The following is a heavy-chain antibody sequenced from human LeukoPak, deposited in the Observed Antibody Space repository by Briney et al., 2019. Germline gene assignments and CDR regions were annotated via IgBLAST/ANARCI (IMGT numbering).Heavy chain of an antibody. V-gene: IGHV4-39*01. CDR3: ARGRTRRPANWFDP. J-gene: IGHJ5*02. Sequence: SETLSLTCTVSGGSISSSSYYWGWIRQPPGKGLEWIGSIYYSGSTYYNPSLKSRVTISVDTSKNQFSLKLSSVTAADTAVYYCARGRTRRPANWFDPWGQGTLVTVSS. CDR1: GGSISSSSYY. CDR2: IYYSGST. D-gene: IGHD6-6*01.